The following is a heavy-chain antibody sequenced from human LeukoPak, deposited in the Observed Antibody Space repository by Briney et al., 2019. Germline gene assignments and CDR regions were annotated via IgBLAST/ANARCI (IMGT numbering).Heavy chain of an antibody. CDR2: IFYSGNT. D-gene: IGHD3-16*01. CDR3: ARGSSFRGHVDY. J-gene: IGHJ4*02. V-gene: IGHV4-59*01. CDR1: GGSISNYY. Sequence: PSETLSLTCTVSGGSISNYYWSWIRQPPGKGLEWIGYIFYSGNTNYNPSLKSRVAISVDTSKNQFSLNPSSVTAADTAVYYCARGSSFRGHVDYWGQGTLVTVSS.